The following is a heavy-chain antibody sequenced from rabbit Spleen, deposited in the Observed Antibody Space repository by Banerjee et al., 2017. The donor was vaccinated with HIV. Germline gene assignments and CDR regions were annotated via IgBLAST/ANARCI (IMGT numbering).Heavy chain of an antibody. Sequence: QSLEESGGDLVKPGASLTLTCTASGFSFSSSNHMCWVRQAPGKGLEWIGYIDPVFGITYYANWVNGRFSISRENAQNTVFLQMTSLTAADTATYFCARDGTGGSYFALWGQGTLVTVS. CDR3: ARDGTGGSYFAL. J-gene: IGHJ3*01. V-gene: IGHV1S40*01. CDR2: IDPVFGIT. D-gene: IGHD8-1*01. CDR1: GFSFSSSNH.